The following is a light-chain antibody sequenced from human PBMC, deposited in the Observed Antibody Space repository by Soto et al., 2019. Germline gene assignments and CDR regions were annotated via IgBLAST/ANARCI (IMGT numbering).Light chain of an antibody. V-gene: IGKV1-5*03. Sequence: DIAMTQSPCTLSASVGDRVTITCRATQSLNIWLAWYQQKPGKAPKLLSSKASSLESGVPSRFRGSGSGTEFSLTISSLQPDDFATYYCQQYKAYSYTFGQGTKLEMK. CDR3: QQYKAYSYT. CDR2: KAS. CDR1: QSLNIW. J-gene: IGKJ2*01.